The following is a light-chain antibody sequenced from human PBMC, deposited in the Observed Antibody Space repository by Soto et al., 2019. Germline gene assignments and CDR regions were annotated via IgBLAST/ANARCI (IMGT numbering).Light chain of an antibody. CDR3: QLYGSSPLYT. J-gene: IGKJ2*01. V-gene: IGKV3-20*01. CDR2: GAS. Sequence: EIVLTQSPGTLSLSPGERATLSCRASQSVSSSYLAWYQQKPGQAPRLVIYGASSSATGIPDRFSGSGSGTGFTLTISRLEPEDFAVYYCQLYGSSPLYTFGQGTKLEIK. CDR1: QSVSSSY.